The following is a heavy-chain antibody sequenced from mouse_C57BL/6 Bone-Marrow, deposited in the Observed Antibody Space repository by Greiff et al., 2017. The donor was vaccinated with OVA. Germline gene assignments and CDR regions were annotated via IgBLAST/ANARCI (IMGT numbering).Heavy chain of an antibody. D-gene: IGHD1-1*01. V-gene: IGHV1-55*01. CDR1: GYTFTSYW. J-gene: IGHJ2*01. CDR3: ARERGYYCSSSPLDY. CDR2: IYPGSGST. Sequence: VQLQQPGAELVKPGASVKMSCKASGYTFTSYWINWVKQRPGQGLEWIGDIYPGSGSTNYNEKFKSKATLTVDTSSSTAYMQLSSLTSEDSAVYYCARERGYYCSSSPLDYWGQGTTLTVSS.